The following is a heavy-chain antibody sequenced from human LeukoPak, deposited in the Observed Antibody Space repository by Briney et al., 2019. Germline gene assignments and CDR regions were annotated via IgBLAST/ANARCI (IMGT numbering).Heavy chain of an antibody. D-gene: IGHD4-17*01. V-gene: IGHV3-23*01. CDR1: GSTFSSYA. J-gene: IGHJ1*01. CDR3: AKEPLPTVTDEGYFQH. CDR2: ISGSGGST. Sequence: PGGSLRLSCAASGSTFSSYAMSWVRQAPGKGLEWVSAISGSGGSTYYADSVKGRFTISRDNSKNTLYLQMNSLRAEDTAVYYCAKEPLPTVTDEGYFQHWGQGTLVTVSS.